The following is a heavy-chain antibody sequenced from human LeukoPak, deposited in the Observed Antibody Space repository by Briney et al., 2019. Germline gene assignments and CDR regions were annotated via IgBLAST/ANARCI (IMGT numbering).Heavy chain of an antibody. CDR1: GFTFSSYG. CDR2: IRYDGSNK. V-gene: IGHV3-30*02. D-gene: IGHD6-13*01. Sequence: GGSLRLSCAASGFTFSSYGMHWVRQAPGKGLEWVAFIRYDGSNKYYADSVKGRFTISRDNSKNTLYLQMNSLRSEDTAVYYCARGGIAAAGIDYWGQGTLVTVSS. J-gene: IGHJ4*02. CDR3: ARGGIAAAGIDY.